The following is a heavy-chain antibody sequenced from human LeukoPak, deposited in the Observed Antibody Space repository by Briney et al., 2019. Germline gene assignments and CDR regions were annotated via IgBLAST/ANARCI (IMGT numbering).Heavy chain of an antibody. CDR1: GFTFSNYG. CDR2: VRYDESTK. Sequence: GGSLRLSCAASGFTFSNYGMHWVRQAPGKGLEWVAFVRYDESTKFYADSVKGRFTISRDNSKTTLYLQMNSLRAEDTAVYYCARAHNKRDNYFDLWGQGTLVTVSS. CDR3: ARAHNKRDNYFDL. J-gene: IGHJ4*02. D-gene: IGHD1-1*01. V-gene: IGHV3-30*02.